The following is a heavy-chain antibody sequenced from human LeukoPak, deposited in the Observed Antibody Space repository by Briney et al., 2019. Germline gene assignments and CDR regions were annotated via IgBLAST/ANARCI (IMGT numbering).Heavy chain of an antibody. J-gene: IGHJ4*02. CDR3: ARDDIRSGVLASAGVRY. V-gene: IGHV3-30*04. CDR2: ISYDGSYK. Sequence: GGSLRLSCAASGFTFSSYAMHWVRQAPGKGLEWMAVISYDGSYKFYADSVKGRFTISRDNSSNTLYLQMNSLRPEDTAVFYCARDDIRSGVLASAGVRYWGQGILVTVSS. D-gene: IGHD3-10*02. CDR1: GFTFSSYA.